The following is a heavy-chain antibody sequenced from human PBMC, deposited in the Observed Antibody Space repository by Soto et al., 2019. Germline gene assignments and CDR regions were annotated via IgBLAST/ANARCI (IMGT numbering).Heavy chain of an antibody. CDR3: AKAVDITVRGVPPSDY. CDR2: ISYDGKNK. Sequence: QVQLVESGGGVVQPGRSLRLSCAASGFIFNSFGMHWVRPAPGKGLQWVAVISYDGKNKYYADSVKGRFTISRDNDQHTLLLQMNSLGTEDTAVYYCAKAVDITVRGVPPSDYWGQGTLVTVSS. V-gene: IGHV3-30*18. D-gene: IGHD3-10*01. J-gene: IGHJ4*02. CDR1: GFIFNSFG.